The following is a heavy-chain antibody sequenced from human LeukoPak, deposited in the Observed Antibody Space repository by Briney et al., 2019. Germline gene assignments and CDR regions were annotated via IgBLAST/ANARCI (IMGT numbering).Heavy chain of an antibody. Sequence: GGSLRLSCTASGFTFGDYAMSWFRQAPGKGLEWVGFIRSKGYSGTTEYAASVKGRFTISRDDSKSIAYLQMNSLKTEDTAVYYCTRLVDTAMVSPYWGQGTLVTVSS. CDR2: IRSKGYSGTT. CDR1: GFTFGDYA. V-gene: IGHV3-49*03. CDR3: TRLVDTAMVSPY. J-gene: IGHJ4*02. D-gene: IGHD5-18*01.